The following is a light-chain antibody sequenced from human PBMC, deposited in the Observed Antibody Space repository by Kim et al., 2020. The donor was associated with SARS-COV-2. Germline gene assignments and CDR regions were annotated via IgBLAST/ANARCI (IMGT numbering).Light chain of an antibody. V-gene: IGLV3-19*01. CDR1: SLRSYY. J-gene: IGLJ2*01. CDR2: GKN. Sequence: VALGQTVRLTCQGHSLRSYYATWYQQKPGQAPILVTYGKNNRPSGIPDRFSGSSSGNTASLTITGTQAGDEADYYCNSRDSNDNVVFGGGTQLTVL. CDR3: NSRDSNDNVV.